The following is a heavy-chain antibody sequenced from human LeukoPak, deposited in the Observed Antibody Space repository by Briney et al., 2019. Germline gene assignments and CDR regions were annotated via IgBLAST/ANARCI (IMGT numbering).Heavy chain of an antibody. V-gene: IGHV4-59*11. J-gene: IGHJ5*02. CDR1: GASISSHY. Sequence: KASETLSLTCTVSGASISSHYWSWIRQSPGKGLEWIGYISYSGITNYNPSLKSRVTISVDTSKNHFSLRLSSVTAADTAVYYCASRAHCSGGSCYGNRFDPWGQGTLVTVSS. CDR3: ASRAHCSGGSCYGNRFDP. D-gene: IGHD2-15*01. CDR2: ISYSGIT.